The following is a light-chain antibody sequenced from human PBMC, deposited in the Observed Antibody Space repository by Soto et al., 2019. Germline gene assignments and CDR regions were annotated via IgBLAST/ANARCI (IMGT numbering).Light chain of an antibody. CDR2: GSS. CDR3: QQYGSSPRT. J-gene: IGKJ5*01. Sequence: EIVLTQFPGTLSLSPGERATLSCRASQSVTSSSLSWYQQKVGRAPRVLIYGSSNRATGIPDRFSVSGSGTDFTLTITRLEPEDFAVYYCQQYGSSPRTFGQGTRLEIK. CDR1: QSVTSSS. V-gene: IGKV3-20*01.